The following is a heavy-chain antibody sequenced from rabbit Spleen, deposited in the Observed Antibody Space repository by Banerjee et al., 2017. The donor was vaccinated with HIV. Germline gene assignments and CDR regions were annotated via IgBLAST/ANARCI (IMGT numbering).Heavy chain of an antibody. V-gene: IGHV1S40*01. CDR2: IDTGGSDYT. J-gene: IGHJ4*01. D-gene: IGHD6-1*01. CDR3: ARDSYGGYGYGEFNL. CDR1: GFSFSSNYY. Sequence: QQLVESGGGLVKPGASLTLTCTASGFSFSSNYYMCWVRQAPGKGLEWIACIDTGGSDYTYYASWAKGRFTISKPSSTTVTLQMTSLTVADTATYFCARDSYGGYGYGEFNLWCPGTLVTVS.